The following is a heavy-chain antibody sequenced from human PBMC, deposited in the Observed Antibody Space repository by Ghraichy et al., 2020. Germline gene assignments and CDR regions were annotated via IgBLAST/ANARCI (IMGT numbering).Heavy chain of an antibody. V-gene: IGHV4-31*03. CDR3: ARGEGQSLVWGSGWYYGY. CDR2: IYYSGST. J-gene: IGHJ4*02. Sequence: SQTLSLTCTVSGGSISSGGYYWSWIRQHPGKGLEWIGYIYYSGSTYYNPSLKSRVTISVDTSKNQFSLKLSSVTAADTAVYYCARGEGQSLVWGSGWYYGYWGQGTLVTVSS. D-gene: IGHD6-19*01. CDR1: GGSISSGGYY.